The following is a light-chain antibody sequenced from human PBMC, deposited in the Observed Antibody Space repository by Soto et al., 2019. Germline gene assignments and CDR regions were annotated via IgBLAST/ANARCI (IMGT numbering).Light chain of an antibody. CDR3: QVWDNSNEHHV. Sequence: SYALTQPPSVSVAPGQTARITCGGNNIGSKNVHWYQLKPGQAPVLVVYDDSDRPSGIPDRFSGSNSGNTATLTVSRVEAGDEADYYCQVWDNSNEHHVLGTGTKVTVL. CDR2: DDS. CDR1: NIGSKN. V-gene: IGLV3-21*02. J-gene: IGLJ1*01.